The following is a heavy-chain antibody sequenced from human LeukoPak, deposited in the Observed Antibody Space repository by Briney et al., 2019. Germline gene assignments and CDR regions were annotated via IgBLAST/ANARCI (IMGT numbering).Heavy chain of an antibody. J-gene: IGHJ4*02. CDR3: ARAIVVAGIDFDY. CDR1: GYTFTSYD. D-gene: IGHD6-19*01. CDR2: MNPNSGKT. Sequence: ASVKVSCKASGYTFTSYDINWVRQATGRGLEWMGWMNPNSGKTAYAQKFQGRVTITRNTSITTAYMELSSLRSEDTAVYYCARAIVVAGIDFDYWGQGTQVTVSS. V-gene: IGHV1-8*03.